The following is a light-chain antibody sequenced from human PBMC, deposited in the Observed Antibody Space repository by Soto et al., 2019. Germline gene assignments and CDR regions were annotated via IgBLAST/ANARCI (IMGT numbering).Light chain of an antibody. CDR1: QSVSSF. V-gene: IGKV3-11*01. Sequence: DIVLTQSPATLSLSPGERATVTCRASQSVSSFLAWYQQKPGQAPRLLIYGASIRATGIPARFSGSGSGTDFTLTISSLEPEDFAVYYCQQRSNWPPWTFGQGTKVDIK. J-gene: IGKJ1*01. CDR2: GAS. CDR3: QQRSNWPPWT.